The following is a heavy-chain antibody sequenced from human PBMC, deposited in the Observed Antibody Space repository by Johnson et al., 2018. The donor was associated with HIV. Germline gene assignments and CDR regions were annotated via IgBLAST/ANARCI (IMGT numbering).Heavy chain of an antibody. J-gene: IGHJ3*01. CDR1: GFTFSSYG. D-gene: IGHD2-8*02. V-gene: IGHV3-30*03. CDR3: TTDLPYCTGGDCYNAFDL. Sequence: QVQLVESGGGVVQPGRSLRLSCAASGFTFSSYGMHWVRQAPGKGLEWVAVISYDGSNKYYADSVKGRFTISRDNSKNTLYLQMNSLKTEDTAVYYCTTDLPYCTGGDCYNAFDLWGQGTMVTVSS. CDR2: ISYDGSNK.